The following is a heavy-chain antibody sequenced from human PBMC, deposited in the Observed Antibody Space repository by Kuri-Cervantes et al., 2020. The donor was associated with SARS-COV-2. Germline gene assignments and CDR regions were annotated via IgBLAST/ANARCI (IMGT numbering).Heavy chain of an antibody. J-gene: IGHJ5*02. CDR1: GFSLSTSGMC. V-gene: IGHV2-70*11. Sequence: SGPTLVKPTQTLTLTCTFSGFSLSTSGMCVSWIRQPPGKALEWLARIDWDDDKYYSTSLKTRLTISKDTSKNQVVLTMTNMDPVDTATYYCARSTNPSSSGNRFDPWGQGTLVTVSS. D-gene: IGHD6-6*01. CDR3: ARSTNPSSSGNRFDP. CDR2: IDWDDDK.